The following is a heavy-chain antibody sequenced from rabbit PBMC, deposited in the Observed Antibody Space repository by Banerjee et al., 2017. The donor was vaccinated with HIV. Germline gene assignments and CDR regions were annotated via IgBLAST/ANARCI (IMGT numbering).Heavy chain of an antibody. J-gene: IGHJ4*01. CDR2: IKTSSGNT. CDR1: GFTLSSYG. Sequence: QEQLVESGGGLDTTGGNLKLHCTASGFTLSSYGVSWSRQAPGKWLEWIGCIKTSSGNTVYATWAKGRFTISKTSWTTVTLQMTSLTAADSATYFCARDLAGVIGWNFNLWGQGTLVTVS. D-gene: IGHD4-1*01. V-gene: IGHV1S45*01. CDR3: ARDLAGVIGWNFNL.